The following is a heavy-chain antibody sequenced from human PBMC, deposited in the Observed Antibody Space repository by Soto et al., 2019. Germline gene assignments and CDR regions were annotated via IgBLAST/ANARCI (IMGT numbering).Heavy chain of an antibody. CDR3: ARLGSIAAAGTPDY. V-gene: IGHV3-11*01. J-gene: IGHJ4*02. CDR2: ISGSGSTI. D-gene: IGHD6-13*01. Sequence: QVQLVESGGGLVKPGGSLRLSCAASGFTFSDYYMSWFRQAPGKGLEWVSYISGSGSTIHDADSVKGRFTISMDNAKNSLDLQMNSLRAEDTAVYYCARLGSIAAAGTPDYWGRGTLVTVSS. CDR1: GFTFSDYY.